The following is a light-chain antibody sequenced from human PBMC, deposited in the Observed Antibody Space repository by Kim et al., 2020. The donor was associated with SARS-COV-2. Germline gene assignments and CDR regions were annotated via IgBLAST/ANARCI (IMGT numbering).Light chain of an antibody. Sequence: SYELTQPPSVSVAPGKTARITCGGNNIGSKSVHWYKQKPGQARVLVIYYDSDRPSGIPERFSVSNSGNTATLTISRVEAGDEADYYCQVWDSSSDHPVFGGGTKLTFL. CDR2: YDS. J-gene: IGLJ3*02. CDR1: NIGSKS. CDR3: QVWDSSSDHPV. V-gene: IGLV3-21*04.